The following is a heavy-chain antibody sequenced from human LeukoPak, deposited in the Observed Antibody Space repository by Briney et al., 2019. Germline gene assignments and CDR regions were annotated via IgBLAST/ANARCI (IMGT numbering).Heavy chain of an antibody. CDR1: GYTFTGYY. V-gene: IGHV1-2*04. J-gene: IGHJ6*02. CDR2: INPNSGGT. Sequence: ASVKVSCKASGYTFTGYYMHWVRQAPGQGLEWMGWINPNSGGTNYAQKFQGWVTMTRDTSISTAYMELSRLRSDDTAVYCCARAGNWGDYYYGMDVWGQGTTVTVSS. D-gene: IGHD7-27*01. CDR3: ARAGNWGDYYYGMDV.